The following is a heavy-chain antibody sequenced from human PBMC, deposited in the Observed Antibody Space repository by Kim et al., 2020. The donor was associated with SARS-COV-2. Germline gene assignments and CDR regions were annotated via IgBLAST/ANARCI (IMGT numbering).Heavy chain of an antibody. Sequence: GGSLRISCAASGFTFSSYGMHWVRQAPGKGLEWVAVLSYDGNNKYYADSVKGRFTISRDNSNNTLYLQMNSLRAEDTAVYYCARGLRYFDFDYWGQGTLFTVSS. V-gene: IGHV3-30*03. CDR1: GFTFSSYG. J-gene: IGHJ4*02. D-gene: IGHD3-9*01. CDR2: LSYDGNNK. CDR3: ARGLRYFDFDY.